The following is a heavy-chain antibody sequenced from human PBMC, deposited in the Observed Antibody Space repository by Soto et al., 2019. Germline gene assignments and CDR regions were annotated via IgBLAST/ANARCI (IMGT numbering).Heavy chain of an antibody. CDR2: IKSKTDGGTT. CDR1: GFTFSNAW. CDR3: TTAVSSPMEFDY. D-gene: IGHD1-1*01. Sequence: PGGSLRLSCAASGFTFSNAWMSWVRQAPGKGLEWVGRIKSKTDGGTTDYAAPVKGRSTISRDDSKNTLYLQMNSLKTEDTAVYYCTTAVSSPMEFDYWGQGTLVTVSS. J-gene: IGHJ4*02. V-gene: IGHV3-15*01.